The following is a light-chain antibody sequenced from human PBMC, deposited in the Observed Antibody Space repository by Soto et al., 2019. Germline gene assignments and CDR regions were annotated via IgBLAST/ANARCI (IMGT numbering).Light chain of an antibody. J-gene: IGKJ4*01. CDR1: QSVVSK. V-gene: IGKV3-15*01. CDR2: GAS. Sequence: EIVMTQSPATLSVSPGERATLSCRASQSVVSKLAWYQQKPGQAPRLLIYGASTRATGITARFSGSGSGTEFTLTISSLQSEDSAFYYCQEYYNWRRSTFGGGTKVDIK. CDR3: QEYYNWRRST.